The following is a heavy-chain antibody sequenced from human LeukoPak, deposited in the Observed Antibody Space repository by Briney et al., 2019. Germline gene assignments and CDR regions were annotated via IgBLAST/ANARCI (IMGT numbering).Heavy chain of an antibody. V-gene: IGHV1-69*04. CDR2: IIPILGIA. Sequence: ASVKVSCKASGGTFSSYAISWVRQAPGQGLEWMGRIIPILGIANYAQKFQGRVTITADKSTSTAYMELSSLRSEDTAAYYCVKSAGKDGYRDVFDIWGQGTVVTVSS. CDR1: GGTFSSYA. D-gene: IGHD5-24*01. J-gene: IGHJ3*02. CDR3: VKSAGKDGYRDVFDI.